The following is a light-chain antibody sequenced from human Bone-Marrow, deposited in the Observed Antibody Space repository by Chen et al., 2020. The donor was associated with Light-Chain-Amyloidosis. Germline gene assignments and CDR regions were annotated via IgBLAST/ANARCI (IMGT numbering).Light chain of an antibody. V-gene: IGLV3-19*01. J-gene: IGLJ3*02. CDR3: QSRDSSGKHLWV. CDR1: SLRSYY. Sequence: SSELTQDPAVSVALGQTVRITCQGDSLRSYYATWYQQKPGQAPVLVIYGKNNRPSGIPDRFSGSSSGNTASLTITGAQAEEEADFYCQSRDSSGKHLWVFGGGTKLTVL. CDR2: GKN.